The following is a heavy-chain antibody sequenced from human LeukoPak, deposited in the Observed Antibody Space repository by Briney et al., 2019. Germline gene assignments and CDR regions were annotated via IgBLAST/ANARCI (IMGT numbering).Heavy chain of an antibody. CDR3: AKDSGRYYDLWSGYYHFDY. D-gene: IGHD3-3*01. CDR1: GFTFSSYG. J-gene: IGHJ4*02. Sequence: GGSLRLSCAASGFTFSSYGMHWVRQAPGKGLEWVAVISYDGSNKYYADSVKGRFTTSRDNSKNTLYLQMNSLRAEDTAVYYCAKDSGRYYDLWSGYYHFDYWGQGTLVTVSS. V-gene: IGHV3-30*18. CDR2: ISYDGSNK.